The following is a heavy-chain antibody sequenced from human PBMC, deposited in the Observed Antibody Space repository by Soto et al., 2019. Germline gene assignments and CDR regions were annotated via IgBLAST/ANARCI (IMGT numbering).Heavy chain of an antibody. D-gene: IGHD3-22*01. CDR2: ISSNGGST. J-gene: IGHJ4*02. CDR3: VLSRRRYYYDSSGYYYPHFDY. Sequence: PGGSLRLSCSASGFTFSSYAMHWVRQAPGKGLEYVSAISSNGGSTYYADSVKGRFTISRDNSKNTLYLQMSSLRAEDTAVYYCVLSRRRYYYDSSGYYYPHFDYWGQGTLVTVSS. V-gene: IGHV3-64D*08. CDR1: GFTFSSYA.